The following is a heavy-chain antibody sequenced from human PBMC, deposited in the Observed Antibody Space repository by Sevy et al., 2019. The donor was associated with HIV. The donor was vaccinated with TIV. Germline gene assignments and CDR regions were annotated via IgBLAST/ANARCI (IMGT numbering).Heavy chain of an antibody. CDR3: ARVTSGIADAFDI. Sequence: SETLSLTCTVSGGSISRFYWSWIRQPPGKGLEWIGFMNDSGRTNYNPSLKSRVTISVDTSKDQFSLKLSSVTAADTAVYYCARVTSGIADAFDIWGQGTMVTVSS. J-gene: IGHJ3*02. D-gene: IGHD1-26*01. CDR1: GGSISRFY. CDR2: MNDSGRT. V-gene: IGHV4-59*01.